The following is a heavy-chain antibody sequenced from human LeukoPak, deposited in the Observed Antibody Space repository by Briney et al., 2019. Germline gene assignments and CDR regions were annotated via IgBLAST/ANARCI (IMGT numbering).Heavy chain of an antibody. CDR1: GFTFSDYY. Sequence: KTGGSLRLSCAASGFTFSDYYMSWIRQAPGKGLEWVSYISSSGSTIYYADSVKGRFTISRDNAKNSLYLQMNSLRAEDTAVYYCARDLNPNYYYYGMDVWGQGTTVTVSS. CDR2: ISSSGSTI. J-gene: IGHJ6*02. CDR3: ARDLNPNYYYYGMDV. V-gene: IGHV3-11*01.